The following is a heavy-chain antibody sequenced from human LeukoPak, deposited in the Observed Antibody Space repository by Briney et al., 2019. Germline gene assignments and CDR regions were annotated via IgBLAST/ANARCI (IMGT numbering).Heavy chain of an antibody. D-gene: IGHD2-15*01. CDR1: GFTFRTYT. Sequence: PGGSLRVSCAASGFTFRTYTMNWVRLAPGNGLEWVSGIYGSGTTFYAESVKGRFTISRDDSKNTLFLQMDRLRPEDTALYFCAKDLKTDSVWDIEWWGQGTQVTVSS. V-gene: IGHV3-23*01. CDR3: AKDLKTDSVWDIEW. CDR2: IYGSGTT. J-gene: IGHJ4*02.